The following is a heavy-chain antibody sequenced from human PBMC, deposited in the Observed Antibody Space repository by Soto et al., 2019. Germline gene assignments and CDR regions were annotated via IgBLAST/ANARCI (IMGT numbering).Heavy chain of an antibody. J-gene: IGHJ6*02. CDR1: GFTFSSYA. CDR2: ISYDGSNK. CDR3: ARGGRGVLLGMDV. D-gene: IGHD1-26*01. Sequence: GGSLRLSCGASGFTFSSYAMHWVRQAPGKGLEWVAVISYDGSNKYYADSVKGRFTISRDNSKNTLYLQMNSLRAEDTAVYYCARGGRGVLLGMDVWGQGNKVTVSS. V-gene: IGHV3-30-3*01.